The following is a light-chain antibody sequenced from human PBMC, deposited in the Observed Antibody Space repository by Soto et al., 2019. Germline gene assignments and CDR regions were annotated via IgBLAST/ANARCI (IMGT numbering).Light chain of an antibody. CDR1: SSDIGSDKL. CDR3: CSYAGNITWV. CDR2: EAF. Sequence: QSALTQPASVSGSPGQSITISCTGTSSDIGSDKLISWYQHHPGRAPKIMIYEAFKRPSGVSDRFSGSRAGNTASLTISGLRAEDEADYYWCSYAGNITWVFGGGTQLTVL. V-gene: IGLV2-23*01. J-gene: IGLJ3*02.